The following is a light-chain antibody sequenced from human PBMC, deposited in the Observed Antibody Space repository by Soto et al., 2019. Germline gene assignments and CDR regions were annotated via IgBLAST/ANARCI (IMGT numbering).Light chain of an antibody. CDR3: QKYNSAPNT. V-gene: IGKV1-27*01. CDR2: AAS. Sequence: DIQMTQSPSSLSASVGDRVTITCRAHQDISNYLAWYQQKPGKVPELLVYAASTLRTGVQSRFSCSGSGTVFTLTINNLQPEDVATYYCQKYNSAPNTFGRGTRLEIK. J-gene: IGKJ2*01. CDR1: QDISNY.